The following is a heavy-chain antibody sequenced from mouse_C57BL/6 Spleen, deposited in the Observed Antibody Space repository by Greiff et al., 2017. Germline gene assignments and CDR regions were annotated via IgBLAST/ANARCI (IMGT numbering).Heavy chain of an antibody. Sequence: QVQLQQSGAELVRPGASVTLSCKASGYTFTDYEMNWVKQTPVHGLEWIGAIDPETGGTAYNQKFKGKAILTADKSSSTAYMELRSLTSEDSAVYYCTRSLYYGSSYRYFDVWGTGTTVTVSS. V-gene: IGHV1-15*01. J-gene: IGHJ1*03. CDR3: TRSLYYGSSYRYFDV. D-gene: IGHD1-1*01. CDR1: GYTFTDYE. CDR2: IDPETGGT.